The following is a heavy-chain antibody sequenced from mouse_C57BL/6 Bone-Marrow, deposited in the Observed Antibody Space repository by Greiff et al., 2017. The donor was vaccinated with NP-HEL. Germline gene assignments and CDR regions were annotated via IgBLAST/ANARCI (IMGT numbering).Heavy chain of an antibody. D-gene: IGHD1-1*01. V-gene: IGHV1-69*01. J-gene: IGHJ3*01. CDR2: IDPSDSYT. Sequence: VQLQQSGAELVMPGASVKLSCKASGYTFTSYWMHWVKQRPGQGLEWIGEIDPSDSYTNYNQKFKGKSTLTVDKSSSTAYMQLSSLTSEDSAVDYCAREGVIKRFAYWGQGTLVTVSA. CDR1: GYTFTSYW. CDR3: AREGVIKRFAY.